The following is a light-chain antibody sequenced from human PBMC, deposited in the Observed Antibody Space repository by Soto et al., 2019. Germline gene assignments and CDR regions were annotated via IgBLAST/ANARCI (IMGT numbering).Light chain of an antibody. J-gene: IGLJ1*01. CDR2: ANS. CDR1: SSNIGAGYD. CDR3: QSYDNSLSGSGV. Sequence: QSVLTQPPSVSGAPGQRVTISCTGSSSNIGAGYDVHWYQQLPGTAPKLLIYANSNRPSGVPDRFSGSKSGTSASLAITGLQAEDEADYYCQSYDNSLSGSGVFGTGTKLTV. V-gene: IGLV1-40*01.